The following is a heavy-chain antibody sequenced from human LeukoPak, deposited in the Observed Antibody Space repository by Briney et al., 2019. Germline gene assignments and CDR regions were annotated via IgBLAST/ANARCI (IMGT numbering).Heavy chain of an antibody. V-gene: IGHV3-30*02. CDR3: AKIWDVDTAMVPYLPEEDFDY. CDR2: IRYDGSNK. J-gene: IGHJ4*02. Sequence: PGGSLRLSCAASGFTFSSYGMHWVRQAPGKGLEWVAFIRYDGSNKYYADSVKGRFTISRDNSKNTLYLQMNSLRAEDTAVYYCAKIWDVDTAMVPYLPEEDFDYWGQGTLVTVSS. CDR1: GFTFSSYG. D-gene: IGHD5-18*01.